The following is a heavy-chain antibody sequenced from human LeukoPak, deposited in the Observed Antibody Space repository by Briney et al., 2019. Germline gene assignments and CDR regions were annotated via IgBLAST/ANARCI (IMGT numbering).Heavy chain of an antibody. CDR2: IYNSGST. CDR1: DGSITSYY. J-gene: IGHJ2*01. V-gene: IGHV4-59*01. Sequence: SETLSLTCTVSDGSITSYYWNWIRQPPGKGLEWIGNIYNSGSTDYNPSLKSRVTISVNTSKNQISLKLSSVTAVDTAVYYCARDKGPYWYFDLWGRGTLVTVSS. CDR3: ARDKGPYWYFDL.